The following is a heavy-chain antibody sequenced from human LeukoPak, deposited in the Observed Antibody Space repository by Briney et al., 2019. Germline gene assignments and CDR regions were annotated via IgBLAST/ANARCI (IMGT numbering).Heavy chain of an antibody. CDR2: IYHSGST. V-gene: IGHV4-30-2*01. Sequence: PSQTLSLTCAVSGGSISSGGYSWSWIRQPPGKGLEWIGYIYHSGSTYYNPSLKTRVTISVDRSKNQFSLKLSSVTAADTAVYYCARAADWYYDFWSGYKGDFDYWGQGTLVTVSS. CDR3: ARAADWYYDFWSGYKGDFDY. CDR1: GGSISSGGYS. D-gene: IGHD3-3*01. J-gene: IGHJ4*02.